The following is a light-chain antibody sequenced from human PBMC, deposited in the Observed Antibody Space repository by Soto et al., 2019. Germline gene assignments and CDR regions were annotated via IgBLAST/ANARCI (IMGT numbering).Light chain of an antibody. CDR3: QGSYATXFT. CDR2: VAS. Sequence: DIQLTQFPSSLSASVGDRVTMTCRTSQRISDNLHWYQQKPGKAPNLLIYVASNLQSGVPSRFRGGGSGTEFPLTIISLEPEDFATYYCQGSYATXFTFGPG. J-gene: IGKJ3*01. V-gene: IGKV1-39*01. CDR1: QRISDN.